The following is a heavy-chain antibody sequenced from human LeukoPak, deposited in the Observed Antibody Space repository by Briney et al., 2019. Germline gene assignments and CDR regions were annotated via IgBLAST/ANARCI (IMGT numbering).Heavy chain of an antibody. D-gene: IGHD5-18*01. V-gene: IGHV3-20*04. Sequence: GGSLRLSCAASGFTSDDYDMSWVRQAPGKGLEWVSGINWNGGSTGYADSVKGRFTISRDNAKNSLYLQMNSPRAEDTALYYCARDPPGGYSYGYFAYFDYWGQGTLVTVSS. CDR3: ARDPPGGYSYGYFAYFDY. CDR1: GFTSDDYD. J-gene: IGHJ4*02. CDR2: INWNGGST.